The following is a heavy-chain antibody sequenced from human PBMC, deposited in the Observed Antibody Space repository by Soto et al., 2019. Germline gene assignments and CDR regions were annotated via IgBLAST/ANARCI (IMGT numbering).Heavy chain of an antibody. Sequence: ASVQVSCKASGYTFTSYGISWVRQAPGQGLEWMGWISAYNGNTNYAQKLQGRVTMTTDTSPSTAYMELRSLRSDDTAVYYCARDRYMVRGVIIRPIFDYWGQGTLVTVSS. J-gene: IGHJ4*02. D-gene: IGHD3-10*01. CDR2: ISAYNGNT. V-gene: IGHV1-18*04. CDR1: GYTFTSYG. CDR3: ARDRYMVRGVIIRPIFDY.